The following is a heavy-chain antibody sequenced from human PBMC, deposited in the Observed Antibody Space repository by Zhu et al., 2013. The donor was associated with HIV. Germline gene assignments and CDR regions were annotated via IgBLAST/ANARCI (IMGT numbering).Heavy chain of an antibody. D-gene: IGHD3-22*01. J-gene: IGHJ3*02. V-gene: IGHV1-2*02. CDR2: INPNNGGT. Sequence: QVQLLQSGAEVKKPGASVKVSCKASGYTFTAYSMHWVRQAPGQGLEWMGWINPNNGGTKYAQKFQGRVTMTRDTSISTAYLELSRLRSDDTAIYFCATTYYYDGSAYDPGEDAFDIWGQGTMVTVSS. CDR3: ATTYYYDGSAYDPGEDAFDI. CDR1: GYTFTAYS.